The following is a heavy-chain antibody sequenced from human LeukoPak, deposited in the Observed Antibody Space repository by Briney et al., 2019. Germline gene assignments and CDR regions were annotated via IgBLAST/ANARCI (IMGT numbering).Heavy chain of an antibody. V-gene: IGHV1-18*03. CDR3: ARDFWGHDDYYFDY. D-gene: IGHD3-16*01. CDR1: GYTFTSYG. Sequence: ASLKVSCKASGYTFTSYGISWVRQAPGQRLEWMGWISVYNGNTNYAQKLQGRVTMTTDTSASTAYMELSSLRSDDMAVYYCARDFWGHDDYYFDYWGQGTLVTVSS. J-gene: IGHJ4*02. CDR2: ISVYNGNT.